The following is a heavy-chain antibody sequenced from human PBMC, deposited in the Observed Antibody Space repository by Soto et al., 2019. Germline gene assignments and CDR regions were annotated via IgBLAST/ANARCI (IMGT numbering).Heavy chain of an antibody. J-gene: IGHJ5*02. Sequence: QVQLVQSGAEVKKPGASVLLSCKASGYTFTSYAMHWVRQAPGQRLEWMGWINTGNGNTKYSQDFQGRITILRDKSASTAYMELSSLRSEDTAVYYCARMETGRVVTRPNWFDPWGQGTLVTVSS. CDR3: ARMETGRVVTRPNWFDP. V-gene: IGHV1-3*04. CDR1: GYTFTSYA. D-gene: IGHD2-21*02. CDR2: INTGNGNT.